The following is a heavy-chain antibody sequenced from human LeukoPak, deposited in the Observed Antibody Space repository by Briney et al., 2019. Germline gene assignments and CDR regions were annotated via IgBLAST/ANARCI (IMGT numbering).Heavy chain of an antibody. CDR1: GFTFSSYS. CDR2: ISSSSSYI. D-gene: IGHD4-17*01. CDR3: ASQSRSKGYGDYLRRGWFDP. V-gene: IGHV3-21*01. J-gene: IGHJ5*02. Sequence: MPGGSLRLSCAASGFTFSSYSMNWVRQAPGKGLEWVSSISSSSSYIYYADSVKGRFTISRDNAKNSLYLQMNSLRAEDTAVYYCASQSRSKGYGDYLRRGWFDPWGQGTLVTVSS.